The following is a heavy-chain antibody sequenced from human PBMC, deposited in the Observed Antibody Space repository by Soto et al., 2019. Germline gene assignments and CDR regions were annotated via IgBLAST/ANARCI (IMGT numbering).Heavy chain of an antibody. CDR1: GYTFTGSY. D-gene: IGHD6-6*01. V-gene: IGHV1-2*02. CDR3: AREASSSSGLYYGMDV. CDR2: INPNSGGT. J-gene: IGHJ6*04. Sequence: ASVKVSCKASGYTFTGSYMHWVRQTPGQGLERMGWINPNSGGTNYAQKFQGRVTMTRDTSISTAYMELSRLRSDDTAVYYCAREASSSSGLYYGMDVWGEGTTATVSS.